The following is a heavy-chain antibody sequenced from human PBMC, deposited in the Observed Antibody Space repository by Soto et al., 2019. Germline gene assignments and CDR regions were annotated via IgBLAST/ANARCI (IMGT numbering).Heavy chain of an antibody. D-gene: IGHD6-6*01. CDR1: GFTFDEYT. CDR2: ISWDGGTT. CDR3: TKVKKKYRTASCVDCGS. Sequence: EVLLEESGGAVVQPGGSLRVSCVASGFTFDEYTMHWVRQAPGKGLEWISLISWDGGTTYYADSVKGRFTISRDTGKNSLYLQMDSLRAEDTALYYCTKVKKKYRTASCVDCGSWCQGTLVTVSS. V-gene: IGHV3-43*01. J-gene: IGHJ4*02.